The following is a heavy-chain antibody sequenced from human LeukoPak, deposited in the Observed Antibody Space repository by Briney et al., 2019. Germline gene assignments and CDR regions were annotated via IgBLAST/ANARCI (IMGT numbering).Heavy chain of an antibody. V-gene: IGHV1-8*03. D-gene: IGHD2-15*01. CDR2: VNTKSGNT. CDR3: ARVDGSPDY. J-gene: IGHJ4*02. CDR1: GHTFTRYD. Sequence: ASVKVSCKASGHTFTRYDINWVRQAPGQGLEWLGWVNTKSGNTGSAQNFQGRVTITRDTSINTAYMELSSLRSEDTAIYYCARVDGSPDYWGQGTLVTVSS.